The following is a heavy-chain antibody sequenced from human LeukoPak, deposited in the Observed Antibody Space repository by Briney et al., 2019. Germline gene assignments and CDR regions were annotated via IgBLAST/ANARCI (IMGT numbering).Heavy chain of an antibody. V-gene: IGHV3-21*01. CDR2: ISSSSSYI. CDR1: GFTFSSYS. J-gene: IGHJ5*02. D-gene: IGHD3-22*01. Sequence: GGSLRLSCAASGFTFSSYSMNWVRQAPGKGLEWVSSISSSSSYIYYADSVKGRFTISRDNAKNSLYLQMNSLRAEDTAVYYCARDGNYYDSSGYRKFDPWGQGTLVTVSS. CDR3: ARDGNYYDSSGYRKFDP.